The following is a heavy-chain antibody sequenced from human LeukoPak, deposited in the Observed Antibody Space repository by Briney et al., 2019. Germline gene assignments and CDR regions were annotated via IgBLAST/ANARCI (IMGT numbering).Heavy chain of an antibody. CDR1: GYTFTGYY. V-gene: IGHV1-2*04. Sequence: ASVKVSCKASGYTFTGYYMHWVRQAPGQGLEWMGWINPNSGGIKYAQKFQGWVTMTRDTSISTAYMELSRLTSDDTAVYYCARGVDEEYPLLGYFYYYGMDVWGQGTTVTVSS. D-gene: IGHD2-2*01. CDR2: INPNSGGI. CDR3: ARGVDEEYPLLGYFYYYGMDV. J-gene: IGHJ6*02.